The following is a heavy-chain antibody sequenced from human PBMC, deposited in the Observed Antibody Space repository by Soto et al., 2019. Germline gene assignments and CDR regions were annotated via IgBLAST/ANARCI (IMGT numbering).Heavy chain of an antibody. V-gene: IGHV5-51*01. Sequence: PGESLKISCKGSGYSFTSYWIGWVRQMPGKGLEWMGIIYPGDSDTRYSPSFQGQVTISADKSISTAYLQWSSLKASDTAMYYCARHSRRDGYSWWFDPWGQGTLVTVSS. CDR1: GYSFTSYW. J-gene: IGHJ5*02. D-gene: IGHD4-4*01. CDR2: IYPGDSDT. CDR3: ARHSRRDGYSWWFDP.